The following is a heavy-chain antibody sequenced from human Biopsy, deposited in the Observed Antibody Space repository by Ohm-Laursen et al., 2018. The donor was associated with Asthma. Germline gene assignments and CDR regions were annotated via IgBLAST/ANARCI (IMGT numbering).Heavy chain of an antibody. CDR2: ISSIFGSS. CDR1: GGIFGNYA. Sequence: SARVSCEASGGIFGNYAISSGREAAGLGLEWMGGISSIFGSSNYAQRVQGRVTTTADMFTRTVNMELSGLRCDDTAIYYCVRSSPNRDILYYYYHMDVWGQGTTVIVSS. V-gene: IGHV1-69*06. D-gene: IGHD3-3*02. CDR3: VRSSPNRDILYYYYHMDV. J-gene: IGHJ6*02.